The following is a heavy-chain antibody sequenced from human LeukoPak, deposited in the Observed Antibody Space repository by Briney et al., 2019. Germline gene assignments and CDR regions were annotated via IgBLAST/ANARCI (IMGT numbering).Heavy chain of an antibody. CDR1: GGSISSYF. V-gene: IGHV4-59*01. D-gene: IGHD2-15*01. Sequence: SETLSLTCTVSGGSISSYFWTWIRQPPGKGLEWIGYINYSGNTNYNPSLKSRITISVDMSKNQFSLRLSSVTAADTAVYYCARVDVYCRGGSCAEVVNYWGQGTLVTVS. CDR3: ARVDVYCRGGSCAEVVNY. CDR2: INYSGNT. J-gene: IGHJ4*02.